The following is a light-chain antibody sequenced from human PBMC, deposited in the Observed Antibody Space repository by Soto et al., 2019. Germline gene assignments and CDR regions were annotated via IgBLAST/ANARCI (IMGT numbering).Light chain of an antibody. CDR2: DVS. Sequence: QSVLTQPASVSGSPGQSITISCTGASSDVGGYNYVSWYQQHPGKAHKLMIYDVSNRPSGVSNRFSGSKSGNTASLTIYGLQAEDEADYYCSSYTSSSTPLYVFGTGTKVTVL. CDR1: SSDVGGYNY. V-gene: IGLV2-14*01. CDR3: SSYTSSSTPLYV. J-gene: IGLJ1*01.